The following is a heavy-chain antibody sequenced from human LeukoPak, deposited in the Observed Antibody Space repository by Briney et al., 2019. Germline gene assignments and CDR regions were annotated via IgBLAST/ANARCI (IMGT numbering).Heavy chain of an antibody. V-gene: IGHV3-23*01. J-gene: IGHJ4*02. CDR2: ISGSGGST. Sequence: PGGSLRLSCAASGFTFSSYAMSWVRQAPGKGLEWVSAISGSGGSTYYADSVKGRFTISRDNSKNTLYLQMNSLRAEDTAVYYCAKDAWYCSSTSCPATGYWGQGTLVTVSS. CDR1: GFTFSSYA. CDR3: AKDAWYCSSTSCPATGY. D-gene: IGHD2-2*01.